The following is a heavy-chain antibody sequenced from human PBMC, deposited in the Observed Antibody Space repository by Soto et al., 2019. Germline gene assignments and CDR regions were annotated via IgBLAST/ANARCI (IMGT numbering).Heavy chain of an antibody. CDR2: ISGSGGST. Sequence: LRLSCAASGFTFSSYAMSWVRQAPGKGLEWVSAISGSGGSTYYADSVKGRFTISGDNSKNTLYLQMNSLRAEDTAVYYCATSGDYDFWSGSNFDYWGQGTLVTVSS. CDR3: ATSGDYDFWSGSNFDY. J-gene: IGHJ4*02. D-gene: IGHD3-3*01. V-gene: IGHV3-23*01. CDR1: GFTFSSYA.